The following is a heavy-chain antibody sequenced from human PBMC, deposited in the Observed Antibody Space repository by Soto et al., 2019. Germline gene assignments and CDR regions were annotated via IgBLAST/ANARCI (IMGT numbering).Heavy chain of an antibody. D-gene: IGHD3-22*01. CDR3: ASQPTYYYDSSGYFPYY. J-gene: IGHJ4*02. Sequence: PSETLSLTCTVSGGSISSYYWSWIRQPPGKGLEWIGYIYYSGSTYYNPSLKSRVTISVDTSKNQFSLKLSSVTAADTAVYYCASQPTYYYDSSGYFPYYWGQGTLVTVSS. CDR2: IYYSGST. V-gene: IGHV4-59*08. CDR1: GGSISSYY.